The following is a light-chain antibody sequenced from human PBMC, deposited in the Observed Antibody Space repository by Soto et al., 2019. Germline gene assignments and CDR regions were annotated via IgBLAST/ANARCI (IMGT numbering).Light chain of an antibody. Sequence: ENVLTQSPDTLSLSPGERATLSCRASQTVSSSFLAWYQQKPGQAPRLLIYGSSSRASGIPDRFSGSESGTDFTITISRLEPEDFAVYYCQQYSSSPYNFGQGTKLEIK. CDR2: GSS. V-gene: IGKV3-20*01. CDR3: QQYSSSPYN. J-gene: IGKJ2*01. CDR1: QTVSSSF.